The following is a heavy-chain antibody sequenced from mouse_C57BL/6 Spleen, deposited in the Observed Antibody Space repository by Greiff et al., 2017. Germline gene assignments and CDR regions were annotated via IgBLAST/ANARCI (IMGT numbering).Heavy chain of an antibody. Sequence: QVQLKQPGAELVRPGSSVKLSCKASGYTFTSYWMHWVKQRPIQGLEWIGNIDPSDSETHYNQKFKDKATLTVDKSSSTAYMQLSSLTSEDSAVYYCARSGGYWYFDVWGTGTTVTVSS. J-gene: IGHJ1*03. CDR1: GYTFTSYW. CDR2: IDPSDSET. V-gene: IGHV1-52*01. CDR3: ARSGGYWYFDV.